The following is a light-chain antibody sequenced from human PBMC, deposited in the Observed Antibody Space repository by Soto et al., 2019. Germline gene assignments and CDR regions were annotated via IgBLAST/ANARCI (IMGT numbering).Light chain of an antibody. J-gene: IGKJ1*01. Sequence: EVVMTQSPDSLSVSPGERATLSCRASQSVSSNLAWYQQKLGQAPRLLIYGASTRATGISARFSGSGSGTEFTLTISSLQSEDFEIYYCQQYKNWPRTFGQGTKVEIX. V-gene: IGKV3-15*01. CDR3: QQYKNWPRT. CDR1: QSVSSN. CDR2: GAS.